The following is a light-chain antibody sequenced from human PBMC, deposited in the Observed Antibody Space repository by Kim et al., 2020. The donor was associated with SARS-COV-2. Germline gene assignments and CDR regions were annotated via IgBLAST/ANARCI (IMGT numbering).Light chain of an antibody. CDR1: TRAVTSGHF. Sequence: PGRTLTLTCDSNTRAVTSGHFPYWYQQKPGQAPRTLIYDTGKRHSGSPARFSGYRLGGKAALTLSAAQAEDEADYYCLLSYSDSRVFGGGTQLTVL. V-gene: IGLV7-46*01. J-gene: IGLJ2*01. CDR3: LLSYSDSRV. CDR2: DTG.